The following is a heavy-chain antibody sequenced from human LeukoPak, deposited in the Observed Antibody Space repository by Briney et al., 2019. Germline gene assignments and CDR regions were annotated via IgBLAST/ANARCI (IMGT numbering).Heavy chain of an antibody. CDR3: ARAVAAAGQKLLDY. D-gene: IGHD6-13*01. V-gene: IGHV3-30*01. CDR2: ISYDGSNK. CDR1: GFTFSSYA. J-gene: IGHJ4*02. Sequence: PGGSLRLSCAASGFTFSSYAMHWVRQAPGKGLEWVAVISYDGSNKYYADSVKGRFTISRDNSKNTLYLQMNSLRAEDTAVYYCARAVAAAGQKLLDYWGQGALVTVSS.